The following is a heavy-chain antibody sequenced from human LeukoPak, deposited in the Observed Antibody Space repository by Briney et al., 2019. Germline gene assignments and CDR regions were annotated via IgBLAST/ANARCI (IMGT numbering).Heavy chain of an antibody. D-gene: IGHD1-26*01. J-gene: IGHJ6*03. V-gene: IGHV3-23*01. CDR3: ARSFGGTYYGLHYYYMDV. Sequence: GGSLRLSCAASGFTFSSYAMSWVRQAPGKGLEWVSAISGGGGSTYYADSVKGRFTISRDNSKNTLYLQMNSLRAEDTAVYYCARSFGGTYYGLHYYYMDVWGKGTTVTVSS. CDR2: ISGGGGST. CDR1: GFTFSSYA.